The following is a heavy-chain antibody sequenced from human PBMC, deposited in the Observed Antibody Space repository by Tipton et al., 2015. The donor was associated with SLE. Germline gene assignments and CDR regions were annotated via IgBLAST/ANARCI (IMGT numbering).Heavy chain of an antibody. V-gene: IGHV3-21*01. CDR3: ARELDDAFDI. Sequence: GSLRLSCAASGFTFSSYSMNWVRQAPGKGLEWVSSISSSSSYIYYADSVKGRSTISRDNAKNSLYLQMNSLRAEDTAVYYCARELDDAFDIWGQGTMVTVSS. CDR1: GFTFSSYS. J-gene: IGHJ3*02. D-gene: IGHD1-1*01. CDR2: ISSSSSYI.